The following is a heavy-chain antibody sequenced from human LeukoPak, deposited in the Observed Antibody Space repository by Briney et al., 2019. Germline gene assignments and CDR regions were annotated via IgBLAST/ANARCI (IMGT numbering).Heavy chain of an antibody. Sequence: PETLSLTCTVSGDSLTSGGYYWRWVRQPPGAGLEWLAYIYYTGSTNYNPSLKTRLTISVDTSKNQFSLRLNSVTAADTAVYYCARFSQYYDSPTHYLDYWGQGILVTVSS. CDR1: GDSLTSGGYY. V-gene: IGHV4-61*08. CDR2: IYYTGST. CDR3: ARFSQYYDSPTHYLDY. J-gene: IGHJ4*02. D-gene: IGHD2/OR15-2a*01.